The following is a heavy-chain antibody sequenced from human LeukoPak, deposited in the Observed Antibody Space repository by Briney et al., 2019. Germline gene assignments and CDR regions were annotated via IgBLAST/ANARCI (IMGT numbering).Heavy chain of an antibody. D-gene: IGHD5-24*01. CDR1: GGSISSYY. CDR2: IYYSGST. Sequence: SETLSLTCTVSGGSISSYYWSWIRQPPGKGLEWIGYIYYSGSTNYNPSLKSRVTISVDTSKNQSSLQLNSVTPEDTAVYYCARDQIEMATIMDYYYGMDVWGQGTTVTVS. CDR3: ARDQIEMATIMDYYYGMDV. V-gene: IGHV4-59*12. J-gene: IGHJ6*02.